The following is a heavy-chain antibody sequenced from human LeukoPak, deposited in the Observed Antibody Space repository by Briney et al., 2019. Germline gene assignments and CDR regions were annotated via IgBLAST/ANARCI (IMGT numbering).Heavy chain of an antibody. J-gene: IGHJ4*02. Sequence: PSGGSLRLSCVASGFTFSSYAMSWVRQASGRGLEWVSAISGSTGSTYYADSVKGRFTISRDNSKNTLYLQMNSLRVEDTAVYYCAKGLSSYYGSGSNYWGQGTLVTVSS. V-gene: IGHV3-23*01. D-gene: IGHD3-10*01. CDR2: ISGSTGST. CDR1: GFTFSSYA. CDR3: AKGLSSYYGSGSNY.